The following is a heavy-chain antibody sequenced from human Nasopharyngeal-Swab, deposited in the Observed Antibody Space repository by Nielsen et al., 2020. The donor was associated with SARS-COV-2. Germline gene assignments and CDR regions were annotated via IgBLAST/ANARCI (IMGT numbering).Heavy chain of an antibody. D-gene: IGHD6-13*01. CDR2: IIPIFGTA. CDR3: VTSSSKTINYYYYMDV. V-gene: IGHV1-69*01. Sequence: WVRQAPGQGLEWMGGIIPIFGTANYAQKFRGRVTITADESTSTAYMELSNLRSEDTAVYYCVTSSSKTINYYYYMDVWGKGTTVTVSS. J-gene: IGHJ6*03.